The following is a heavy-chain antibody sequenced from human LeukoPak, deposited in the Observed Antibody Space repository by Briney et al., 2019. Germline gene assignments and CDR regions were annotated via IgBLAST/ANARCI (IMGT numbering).Heavy chain of an antibody. CDR3: AKGDAD. Sequence: PGGSLRLSCAASGFNFSTYDMHWVRQAPGKGLGWVAFIRHDGSNKQYADSVKGRFTISRDNSKNTLYLQMNSLRVEDTAVYYCAKGDADWGQGTLVTVSS. J-gene: IGHJ4*02. CDR1: GFNFSTYD. CDR2: IRHDGSNK. V-gene: IGHV3-30*02.